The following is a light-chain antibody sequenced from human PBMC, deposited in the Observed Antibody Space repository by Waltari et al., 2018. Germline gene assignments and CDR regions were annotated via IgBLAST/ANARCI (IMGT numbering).Light chain of an antibody. CDR1: SSNIGSNT. V-gene: IGLV1-44*01. CDR2: TND. J-gene: IGLJ1*01. Sequence: QSVLTQPPSASGTPGQRGTISCSGSSSNIGSNTVNWYQHLPGTAPKLLIYTNDHRPSGVPDRFSGSKSGTSASLAISGLQSEDGAAYYCAAWDDSLNGFYVFGTGTKVTVL. CDR3: AAWDDSLNGFYV.